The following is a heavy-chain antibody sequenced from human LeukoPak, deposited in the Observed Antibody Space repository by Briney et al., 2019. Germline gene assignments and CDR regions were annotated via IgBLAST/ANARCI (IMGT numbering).Heavy chain of an antibody. V-gene: IGHV3-66*02. CDR2: IYSGGST. CDR3: AKDRSPIVVVSNYGMGV. J-gene: IGHJ6*02. Sequence: PGGSLRLSCAASGFTVSSNYMSWVRQAPGKGLEWVSVIYSGGSTYYADSVKGRFTISRDNSKNTLYLQMNSLRAEDTAVYYCAKDRSPIVVVSNYGMGVWGQGTTVTVSS. D-gene: IGHD2-21*01. CDR1: GFTVSSNY.